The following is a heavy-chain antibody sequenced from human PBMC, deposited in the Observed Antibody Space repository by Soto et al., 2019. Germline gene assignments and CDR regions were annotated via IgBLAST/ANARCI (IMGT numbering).Heavy chain of an antibody. CDR3: AKSSGSPLGIQLWLAYYYCGIDV. Sequence: GGSLRLSCAASGFTFSSYAMSWVRQAPGKGLEWVSAISGSGGSTCYADSVKGRFTISRDNSKNTLYLQMNSLRAEDPAVYYSAKSSGSPLGIQLWLAYYYCGIDVWGQGTTVTVSS. CDR1: GFTFSSYA. J-gene: IGHJ6*02. CDR2: ISGSGGST. D-gene: IGHD5-18*01. V-gene: IGHV3-23*01.